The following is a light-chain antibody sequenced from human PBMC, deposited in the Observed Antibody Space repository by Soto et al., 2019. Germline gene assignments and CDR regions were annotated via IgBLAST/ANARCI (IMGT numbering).Light chain of an antibody. Sequence: EIVMTQSPATLSVSTGERATLSCRASQSVSSNLAWYQQKPGQAPRLLIFGTSTRATGIPARFSGSGSGTLFTLTITSLQSEDFAVYYCQQYKNWPLITFGQGTRLEIK. CDR2: GTS. J-gene: IGKJ5*01. V-gene: IGKV3-15*01. CDR1: QSVSSN. CDR3: QQYKNWPLIT.